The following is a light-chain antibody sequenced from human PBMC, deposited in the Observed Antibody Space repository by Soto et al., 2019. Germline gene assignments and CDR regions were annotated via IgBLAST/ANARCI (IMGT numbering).Light chain of an antibody. CDR3: SSFTSRFTFV. V-gene: IGLV2-14*01. CDR1: RSDVGAYNY. CDR2: EVT. Sequence: QSVLTQPASVSGSPGQSIAICCTGTRSDVGAYNYVSWYQQHPGKAPKLMISEVTNRPSGVSDRFSGSKSGNTASLTISGLQAADEADYYCSSFTSRFTFVFGTGTKVTVL. J-gene: IGLJ1*01.